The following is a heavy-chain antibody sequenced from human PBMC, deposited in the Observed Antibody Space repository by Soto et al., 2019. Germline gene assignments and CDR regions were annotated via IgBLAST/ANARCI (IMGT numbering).Heavy chain of an antibody. CDR1: GGTFSNHA. Sequence: ASVKVSCKASGGTFSNHAASWVRQAPGQGPEWMGGIIPLSGTTNYVQKFQGRVTITADESMTTAYMELSSLRFDDTAVYYCARGPDRSGFYLFDYWGQGTLVTVSS. CDR2: IIPLSGTT. J-gene: IGHJ4*02. V-gene: IGHV1-69*13. D-gene: IGHD3-22*01. CDR3: ARGPDRSGFYLFDY.